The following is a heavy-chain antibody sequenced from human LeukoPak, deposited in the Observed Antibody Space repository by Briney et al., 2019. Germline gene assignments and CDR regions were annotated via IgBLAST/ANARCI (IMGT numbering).Heavy chain of an antibody. J-gene: IGHJ5*02. V-gene: IGHV1-8*01. CDR2: KNPNSGNT. Sequence: ASVKVSCKASGYTFTSYDINWVRQATGQGLEWMGWKNPNSGNTGYAQKFQGRVTMTRNTSISTAYMELSSLRSEDTAVYYCARGKRSQLLLENWFDPWGQGTLVTVSS. CDR3: ARGKRSQLLLENWFDP. CDR1: GYTFTSYD. D-gene: IGHD2-15*01.